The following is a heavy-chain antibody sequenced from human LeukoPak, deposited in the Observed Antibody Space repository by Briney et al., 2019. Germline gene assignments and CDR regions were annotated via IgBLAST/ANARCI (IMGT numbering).Heavy chain of an antibody. J-gene: IGHJ4*02. CDR2: ISYSGST. D-gene: IGHD6-19*01. CDR3: ADSVGWYWNFDY. V-gene: IGHV4-39*01. CDR1: GGSISSSNYC. Sequence: SETLSLTCTVSGGSISSSNYCWGWIRQPPGKGPEWIGCISYSGSTYYNPSLKSRVTISVDTSKNQFSLKLTSVTAADTAVYYCADSVGWYWNFDYWGQGALVTVSS.